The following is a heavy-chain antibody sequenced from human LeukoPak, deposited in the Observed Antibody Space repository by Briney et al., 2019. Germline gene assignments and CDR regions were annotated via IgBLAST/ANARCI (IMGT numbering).Heavy chain of an antibody. CDR3: ARDTNRSGSSSGYYYYGMDV. V-gene: IGHV3-21*01. Sequence: GGSLRLSSAASGFTFSIYSMSWVRQAPGKGGERVSSICNSSREIYYINTVKGGVTISRDNAKNSLYLQMNSLRAEDTAVYYCARDTNRSGSSSGYYYYGMDVWGQGTTVTVSS. J-gene: IGHJ6*02. D-gene: IGHD6-6*01. CDR1: GFTFSIYS. CDR2: ICNSSREI.